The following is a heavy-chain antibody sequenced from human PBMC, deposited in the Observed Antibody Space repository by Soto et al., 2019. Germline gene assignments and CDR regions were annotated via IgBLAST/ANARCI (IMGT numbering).Heavy chain of an antibody. J-gene: IGHJ5*02. CDR3: ARRGYSNYAQNNWFDP. D-gene: IGHD4-4*01. V-gene: IGHV4-34*01. Sequence: QVQLQQWGAGLLKPSETLSLTCAVYGGSFSGYYWSWIRQPPGKGLEWIGEINHSGSTNYNPSLKSRVTISVDTSKNQFSLKLSSVTAADTAVYYCARRGYSNYAQNNWFDPWGQGTLVTVSS. CDR2: INHSGST. CDR1: GGSFSGYY.